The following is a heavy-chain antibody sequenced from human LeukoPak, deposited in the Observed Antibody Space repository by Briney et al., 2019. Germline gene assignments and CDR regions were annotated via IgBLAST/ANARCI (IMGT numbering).Heavy chain of an antibody. D-gene: IGHD1-1*01. V-gene: IGHV4-59*01. J-gene: IGHJ3*02. CDR3: ARDPLSTNDFDI. CDR2: INYSGST. Sequence: PSETLSLTCTDPGGSITNSYWNWIRQSLGKGLEWIGYINYSGSTNYNPSLKSRVTISVDTSKNQFSLKLSSVTAADTAVYFCARDPLSTNDFDIWGQGTMVTVSS. CDR1: GGSITNSY.